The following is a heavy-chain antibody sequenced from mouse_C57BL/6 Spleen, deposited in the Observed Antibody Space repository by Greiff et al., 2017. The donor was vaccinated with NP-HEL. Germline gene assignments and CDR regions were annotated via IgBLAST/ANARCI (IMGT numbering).Heavy chain of an antibody. J-gene: IGHJ3*01. V-gene: IGHV1-61*01. D-gene: IGHD2-4*01. Sequence: VQLQQSGAELVRPGSSVKLSCKASGYTFTSYWMDWVKQRPGQGLEWIGNIYPSDSETHYNQKFKDKATLTVDKSSSTAYMQLSSLTSEDSAVCYSARGDYDRELAYWGQGTLVTVSA. CDR2: IYPSDSET. CDR1: GYTFTSYW. CDR3: ARGDYDRELAY.